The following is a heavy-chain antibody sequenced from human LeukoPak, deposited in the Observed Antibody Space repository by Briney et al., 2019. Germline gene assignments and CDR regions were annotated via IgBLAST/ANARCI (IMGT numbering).Heavy chain of an antibody. Sequence: GGSLRLSCAASGNYWMHWVRQAPGKGLVWVSHINSDGSITSYADSVKGRFTISRDNAKNTLYLQMNSLRAEDTAVYYCARDAVDTANAVWGQGTTVTVSS. CDR1: GNYW. J-gene: IGHJ6*02. D-gene: IGHD5-18*01. CDR2: INSDGSIT. V-gene: IGHV3-74*01. CDR3: ARDAVDTANAV.